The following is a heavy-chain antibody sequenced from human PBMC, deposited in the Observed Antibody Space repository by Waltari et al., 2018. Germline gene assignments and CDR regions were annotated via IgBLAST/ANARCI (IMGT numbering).Heavy chain of an antibody. CDR3: ARDRLGDFDY. D-gene: IGHD3-9*01. CDR1: GYTFTSYA. CDR2: INAGNGNT. V-gene: IGHV1-3*01. Sequence: QVQLVQSGAEVKKPGASVKVSCKASGYTFTSYAMHWVRQAPGQRLEWMGWINAGNGNTKYSQKCQGRVTITRDTSASTAYMELSSLRSEDTAVYYCARDRLGDFDYWGQGTTVTVSS. J-gene: IGHJ4*03.